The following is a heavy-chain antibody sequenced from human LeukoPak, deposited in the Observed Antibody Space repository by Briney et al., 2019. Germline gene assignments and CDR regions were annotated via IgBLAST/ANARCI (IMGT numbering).Heavy chain of an antibody. Sequence: GGSLRLSCAASGFTFSSYSMNWVRQAPGKGLEWVSSISSSSSYIYYADSVKGRFTISRNNAKNSLYLQMNSLRAEDTAVYYCAREGRRAIVGATGVEEAFDIWGQGTMVTVSS. V-gene: IGHV3-21*01. J-gene: IGHJ3*02. D-gene: IGHD1-26*01. CDR2: ISSSSSYI. CDR1: GFTFSSYS. CDR3: AREGRRAIVGATGVEEAFDI.